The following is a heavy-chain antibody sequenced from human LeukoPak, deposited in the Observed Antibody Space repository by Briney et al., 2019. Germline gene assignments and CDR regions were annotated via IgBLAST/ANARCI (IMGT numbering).Heavy chain of an antibody. CDR2: IKSKTDGGTT. J-gene: IGHJ3*02. V-gene: IGHV3-15*01. D-gene: IGHD6-19*01. Sequence: PGGSLRLSCAASGFTFRNAWMSWVRQAPGKGLEWVGRIKSKTDGGTTDYAAPVKGRFTISRDDSKNTLYLQMNSLKTEDTAVYYCTTQYSSGWYVAFDIWGQGTMVTDSS. CDR1: GFTFRNAW. CDR3: TTQYSSGWYVAFDI.